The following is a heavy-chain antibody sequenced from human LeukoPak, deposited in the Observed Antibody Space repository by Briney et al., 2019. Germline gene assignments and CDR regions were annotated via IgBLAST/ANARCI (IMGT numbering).Heavy chain of an antibody. CDR2: IYYSGST. D-gene: IGHD2-21*02. V-gene: IGHV4-39*01. CDR1: GGSMSSSSHY. CDR3: ARNMTALTRLDVFDI. Sequence: SETLSLTCTVSGGSMSSSSHYWGWIRQSPGKGLEWIGSIYYSGSTYYNSSLKSRVTISVDTSKNQFSLELRSVTAADTAIYYCARNMTALTRLDVFDIWGPGTMVTVSS. J-gene: IGHJ3*02.